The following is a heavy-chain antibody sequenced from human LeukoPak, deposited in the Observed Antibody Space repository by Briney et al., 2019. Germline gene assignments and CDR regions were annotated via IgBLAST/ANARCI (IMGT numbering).Heavy chain of an antibody. D-gene: IGHD6-19*01. CDR2: ISASETSI. CDR1: GFTFSLYN. V-gene: IGHV3-48*03. Sequence: GGSLRLSCAASGFTFSLYNMNWVCQAPGKGLEWVSQISASETSIKYADSVRGRFTISRDNVKNSVYLQMNSLRAEDTAIYYCVRDNLENQWLERSYWGQGTLVTVSS. CDR3: VRDNLENQWLERSY. J-gene: IGHJ4*02.